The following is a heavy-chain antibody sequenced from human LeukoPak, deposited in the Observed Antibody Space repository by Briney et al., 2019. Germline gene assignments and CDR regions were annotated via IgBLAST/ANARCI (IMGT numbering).Heavy chain of an antibody. D-gene: IGHD2-15*01. Sequence: PSETLSLTCTVSGGSISRSSYYWAWIRQPPGKGLEWIGSIYYGGSTHYNPSLKSRVSISVDTSKNQFSLKLSSVTAADTAVYYCARTTEGYCRGRSCYSYYYYMDVWGKGTTVTVSS. CDR1: GGSISRSSYY. J-gene: IGHJ6*03. CDR3: ARTTEGYCRGRSCYSYYYYMDV. V-gene: IGHV4-39*07. CDR2: IYYGGST.